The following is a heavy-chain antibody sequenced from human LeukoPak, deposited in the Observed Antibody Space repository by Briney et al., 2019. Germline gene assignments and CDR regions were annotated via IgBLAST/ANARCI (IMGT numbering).Heavy chain of an antibody. D-gene: IGHD6-13*01. Sequence: ASVKVSCKVSGYTLTELSMHWVRQAPGKGLEWMGGFDPEDGETIYAQKFQGRVTMTEDTSTDTAYMELSSLRSEDTAVYYCATDPLAAAGTRWFDPWDQGTLVTVSS. CDR3: ATDPLAAAGTRWFDP. V-gene: IGHV1-24*01. CDR1: GYTLTELS. CDR2: FDPEDGET. J-gene: IGHJ5*02.